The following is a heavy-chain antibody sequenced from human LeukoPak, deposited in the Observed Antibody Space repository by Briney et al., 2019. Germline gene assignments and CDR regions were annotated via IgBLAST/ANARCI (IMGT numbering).Heavy chain of an antibody. V-gene: IGHV4-39*07. CDR1: GGSINNSSYY. CDR2: IYYSGST. Sequence: KPSETLSLTCTVSGGSINNSSYYWGWIRQPPGKGLEWIGSIYYSGSTYYNPSLKSRVTISVDTSKSQFSLKLSSVTAADTAVYYCARGIEQQLVRSWFDPWGQGTLVTVSS. J-gene: IGHJ5*02. CDR3: ARGIEQQLVRSWFDP. D-gene: IGHD6-13*01.